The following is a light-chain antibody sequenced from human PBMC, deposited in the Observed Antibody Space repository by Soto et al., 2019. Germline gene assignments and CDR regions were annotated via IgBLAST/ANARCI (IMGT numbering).Light chain of an antibody. V-gene: IGLV1-40*01. CDR2: GNS. Sequence: QSVLTQPPSVYGAPGQRVTIACTGSSSNIGACYDVHWYQQLPGTAPKLLIYGNSNRPSGVPDRFSGSKSGTSASLAITGLQAEDEADYYCQSYDSSLSGYVFGTGTKVTVL. J-gene: IGLJ1*01. CDR1: SSNIGACYD. CDR3: QSYDSSLSGYV.